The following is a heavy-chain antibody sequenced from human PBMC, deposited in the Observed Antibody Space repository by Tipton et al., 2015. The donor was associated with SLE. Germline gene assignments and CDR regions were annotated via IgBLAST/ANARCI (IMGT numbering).Heavy chain of an antibody. V-gene: IGHV4-39*07. CDR2: IYYSGST. D-gene: IGHD3-3*02. CDR1: GGSINSSPYY. J-gene: IGHJ5*02. CDR3: ARDPAFPFRRFDP. Sequence: TLSLTCTVSGGSINSSPYYWGWIRQPPGKGLEWIGSIYYSGSTNSNPSLKSRVTLSVDTSKTQFSLRLTSVTAADTAVYYCARDPAFPFRRFDPWGQGTLVTVSS.